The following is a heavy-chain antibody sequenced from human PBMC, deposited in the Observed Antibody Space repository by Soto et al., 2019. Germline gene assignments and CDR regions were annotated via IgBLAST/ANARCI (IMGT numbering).Heavy chain of an antibody. CDR2: INHSGST. J-gene: IGHJ5*02. CDR1: GGSFNGYY. D-gene: IGHD2-8*01. Sequence: PSETLSLTCAVYGGSFNGYYWSWIRQPPGKGLEWIGEINHSGSTNYNPSLKSRVTISVDTSKNQFSLKLSSVTAADTAVYYCARGPPFWCTNGVCPGRPHFIGSRNWFDPWGQGTLVTVSS. V-gene: IGHV4-34*01. CDR3: ARGPPFWCTNGVCPGRPHFIGSRNWFDP.